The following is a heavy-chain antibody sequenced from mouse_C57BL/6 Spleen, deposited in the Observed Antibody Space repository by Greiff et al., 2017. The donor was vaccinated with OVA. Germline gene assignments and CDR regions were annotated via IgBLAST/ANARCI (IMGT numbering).Heavy chain of an antibody. CDR1: GYTFTDYY. J-gene: IGHJ1*03. V-gene: IGHV1-26*01. Sequence: EVKLQQSGPELVKPGASVKISCKASGYTFTDYYMNWVKQSHGKSLEWIGDINPNNGGTSYNQKFKGKATLTVDKSSSTAYMELRSLTSEDSAVYYCARSFTLLSYWYFDVWGTGTTVTVSS. CDR2: INPNNGGT. CDR3: ARSFTLLSYWYFDV. D-gene: IGHD1-1*02.